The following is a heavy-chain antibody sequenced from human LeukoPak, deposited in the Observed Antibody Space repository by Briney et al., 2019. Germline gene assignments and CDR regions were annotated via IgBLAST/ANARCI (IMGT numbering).Heavy chain of an antibody. CDR1: GESISSHY. Sequence: PSETLSLTCNVSGESISSHYWSWTRQSPGKGLEWIGYVTNSGTTKFNPSLKSRVTISRDTSKNQISLRLSPVTAADTAVYYCASGVVPAAIRGITMIVVVYAFDIWGQGTMVTVSS. D-gene: IGHD3-22*01. V-gene: IGHV4-59*11. CDR3: ASGVVPAAIRGITMIVVVYAFDI. J-gene: IGHJ3*02. CDR2: VTNSGTT.